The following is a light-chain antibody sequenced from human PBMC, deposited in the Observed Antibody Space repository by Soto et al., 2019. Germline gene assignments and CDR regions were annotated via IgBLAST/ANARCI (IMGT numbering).Light chain of an antibody. J-gene: IGKJ1*01. V-gene: IGKV4-1*01. CDR1: QSVLYTSNNRNY. CDR2: WAS. Sequence: DIVMTQSPDYLAVSLGERATINCKSSQSVLYTSNNRNYLAWYQQKPGQPPKLLIYWASTRESGVPDRFSGSGSGTDFTLTISSLQAEDVAVFYCQQYYSIPPTFGQGTRVEVK. CDR3: QQYYSIPPT.